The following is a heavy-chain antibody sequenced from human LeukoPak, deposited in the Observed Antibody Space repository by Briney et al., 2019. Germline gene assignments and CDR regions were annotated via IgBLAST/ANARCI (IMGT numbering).Heavy chain of an antibody. V-gene: IGHV3-30*04. J-gene: IGHJ4*02. Sequence: PGGSLRLSCAASGFTFSSYAMHWVRQAPGKGLEWVAVISYDGSNKYYADSVKGRFTISRDNSKNTLYLQMSSLRAEDTAVYYCARVPSYGHHYFDYWGQGTLVTVSS. CDR1: GFTFSSYA. CDR2: ISYDGSNK. D-gene: IGHD5-18*01. CDR3: ARVPSYGHHYFDY.